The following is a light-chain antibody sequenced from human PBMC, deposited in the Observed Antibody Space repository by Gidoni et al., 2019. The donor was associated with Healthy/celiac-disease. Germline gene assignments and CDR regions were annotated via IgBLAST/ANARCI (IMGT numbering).Light chain of an antibody. CDR1: QSLLHSNGYNY. CDR3: MQARQTTLT. J-gene: IGKJ4*01. Sequence: IVMTQSPLSLPVTPGEPASISCRSSQSLLHSNGYNYLDWYLQKPGQSPQLLIYLGSNRASGVPDRFSGSGSGTDFTLKISRVEAEDVGVYYCMQARQTTLTFGGGTKVEIK. V-gene: IGKV2-28*01. CDR2: LGS.